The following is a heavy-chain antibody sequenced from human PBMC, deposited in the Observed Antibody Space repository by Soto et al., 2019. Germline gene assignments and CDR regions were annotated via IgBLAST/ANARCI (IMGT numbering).Heavy chain of an antibody. V-gene: IGHV3-9*01. CDR2: ISWNSGSI. CDR1: GFTFDDYA. D-gene: IGHD3-22*01. J-gene: IGHJ4*02. CDR3: AKDRGYDSSGYYYGDFDY. Sequence: GGSLRLSCAASGFTFDDYAMHWVRQAPGKGLEWVSGISWNSGSIGYADSVKGRFTISRDNAKNSLYLQMNSLRAEDTALYYCAKDRGYDSSGYYYGDFDYWGQGTLVTVPS.